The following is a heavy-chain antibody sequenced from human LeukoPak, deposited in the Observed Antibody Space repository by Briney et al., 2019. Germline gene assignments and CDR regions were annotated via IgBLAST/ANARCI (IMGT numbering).Heavy chain of an antibody. CDR3: GASLKFPFIVGTTFYLDY. CDR1: GYTFTSYG. J-gene: IGHJ4*02. V-gene: IGHV1-18*01. CDR2: ISAYNGNT. D-gene: IGHD1-26*01. Sequence: ASVKVSCKASGYTFTSYGISWVRQAPGQGLEWMGWISAYNGNTNYAQKLQGRVTMTTDTSTSTAYMELRSLRAEDTAVYYCGASLKFPFIVGTTFYLDYGGQGNVVTVSS.